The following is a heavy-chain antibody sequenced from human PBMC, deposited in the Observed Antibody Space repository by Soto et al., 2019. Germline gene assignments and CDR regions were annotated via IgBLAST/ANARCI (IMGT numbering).Heavy chain of an antibody. J-gene: IGHJ4*02. CDR2: ITGDGSST. CDR1: GFTFSRDG. CDR3: AKDLGSTSI. V-gene: IGHV3-30*18. D-gene: IGHD2-2*01. Sequence: GGSLRLSCAASGFTFSRDGMHWVRQAPGKGLEWVSVITGDGSSTYYADSVKGRFTISRDNSKNTLYLQMNSLRAEDTAVYYCAKDLGSTSIWGQGTLVTVSS.